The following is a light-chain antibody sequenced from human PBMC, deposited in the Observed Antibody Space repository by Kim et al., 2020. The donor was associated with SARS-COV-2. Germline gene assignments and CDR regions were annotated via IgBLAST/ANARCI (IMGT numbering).Light chain of an antibody. Sequence: PGERATPSCRASQGVSGRYLAWYQQKPGQAPRLLIYAASSRATGIPDRFSGSGSGTDFTLTISRLGPEDFAVYYCQQHDNSPSWTFGQGTKVDIK. J-gene: IGKJ1*01. CDR3: QQHDNSPSWT. CDR1: QGVSGRY. CDR2: AAS. V-gene: IGKV3-20*01.